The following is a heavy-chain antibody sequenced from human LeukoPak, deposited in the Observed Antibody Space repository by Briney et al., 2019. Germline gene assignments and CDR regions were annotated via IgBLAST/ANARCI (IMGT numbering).Heavy chain of an antibody. D-gene: IGHD6-13*01. CDR3: ARGYSSSKVDY. CDR1: GGSISTYY. J-gene: IGHJ4*02. Sequence: PSETLSLTCTVSGGSISTYYWSRIRQPPGKGLEWIGYIYDSGSTNYNPSLKSRVTISIDTSKNQFSLKLSSVTAADTAVYYCARGYSSSKVDYWGQGTLVTVSS. CDR2: IYDSGST. V-gene: IGHV4-59*01.